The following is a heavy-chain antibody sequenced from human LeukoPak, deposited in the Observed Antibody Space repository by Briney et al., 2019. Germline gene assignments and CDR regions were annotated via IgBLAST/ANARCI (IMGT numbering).Heavy chain of an antibody. CDR1: GYTFTSYG. CDR2: IIPIFGTA. D-gene: IGHD3-10*01. V-gene: IGHV1-69*05. CDR3: ARTPVGTMVRGGLYYYGMDV. J-gene: IGHJ6*02. Sequence: GASVKVSCKASGYTFTSYGISWVRQAPGQGLEWMGGIIPIFGTANYAQKFQGRVTITTDESTSTAYMELSSLRSEDTAVYYCARTPVGTMVRGGLYYYGMDVWGQGTTVTVSS.